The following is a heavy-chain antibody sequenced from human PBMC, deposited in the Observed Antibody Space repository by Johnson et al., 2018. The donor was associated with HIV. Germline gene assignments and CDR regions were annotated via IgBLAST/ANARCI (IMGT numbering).Heavy chain of an antibody. CDR3: ARDGTDLQLVSAFDI. Sequence: VQLVESGGGLVKPGGSLRLSCAASEFTFSKAWMNWVRQAPGKGLEWVGRIKSEADGGEKYYVDSVKGRFTISRDNAKNSLYLQMNSLRAEDTAVYYCARDGTDLQLVSAFDIWGQGTMVTVSS. CDR2: IKSEADGGEK. CDR1: EFTFSKAW. J-gene: IGHJ3*02. D-gene: IGHD6-13*01. V-gene: IGHV3-7*01.